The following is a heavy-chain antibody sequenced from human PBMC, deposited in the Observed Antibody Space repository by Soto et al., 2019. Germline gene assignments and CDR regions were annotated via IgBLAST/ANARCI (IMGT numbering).Heavy chain of an antibody. J-gene: IGHJ4*02. V-gene: IGHV1-18*01. D-gene: IGHD3-16*02. CDR1: GYTFTSYG. Sequence: QVQLVQSGAEVKKPGASVKVSCKASGYTFTSYGISWVRQAPGQGLEWMGWISAYNGNTNYAQKFQGRVTMTTDTSTSTAYMELRSLRSEDTAVYYCARVVGDYVWGSYRPYYFDYWGQGTLVTVSS. CDR2: ISAYNGNT. CDR3: ARVVGDYVWGSYRPYYFDY.